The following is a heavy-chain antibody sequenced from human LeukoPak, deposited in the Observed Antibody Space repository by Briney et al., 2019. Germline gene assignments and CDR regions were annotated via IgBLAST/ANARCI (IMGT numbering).Heavy chain of an antibody. V-gene: IGHV1-2*02. CDR2: INPNSGGT. Sequence: ASVKVSCKASGYTFTGYYMHWVRQAPGQGREGMGGINPNSGGTNYAQKFQGRVTMTRDTSISTAYMELSRLRSDDTAVYYCARTGSIAAAGGPSGHYYYYYYMDVWGKGTTVTVSS. CDR3: ARTGSIAAAGGPSGHYYYYYYMDV. J-gene: IGHJ6*03. D-gene: IGHD6-13*01. CDR1: GYTFTGYY.